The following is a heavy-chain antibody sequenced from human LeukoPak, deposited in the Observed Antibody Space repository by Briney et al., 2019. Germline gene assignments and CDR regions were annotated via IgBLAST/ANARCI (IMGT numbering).Heavy chain of an antibody. J-gene: IGHJ4*02. CDR2: IRFNGTNK. D-gene: IGHD6-13*01. CDR1: GSSFNNFG. V-gene: IGHV3-30*02. Sequence: GGSLRLSCVASGSSFNNFGMHWVRQAPGKGLEWVAFIRFNGTNKYYGDSVEGRFTISRDNAKNSLYLQMNSLRAEDTAVYYCARDASIAAAGICFDYWGQGTLVTVSS. CDR3: ARDASIAAAGICFDY.